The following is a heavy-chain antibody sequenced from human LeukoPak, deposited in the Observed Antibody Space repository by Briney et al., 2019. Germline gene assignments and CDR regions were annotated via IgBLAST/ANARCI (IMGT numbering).Heavy chain of an antibody. D-gene: IGHD3-22*01. Sequence: SETLSLTCAVYGGSFSSYYWSWIRQPPGKGLEWIGEINHSGSTNYNPSLKSRVTIPVDTSKNQFSLKLSSVTAADSAVYYCARLRTMTNYYYYYGMDVWGQGTTVIVSS. CDR1: GGSFSSYY. CDR3: ARLRTMTNYYYYYGMDV. V-gene: IGHV4-34*01. J-gene: IGHJ6*02. CDR2: INHSGST.